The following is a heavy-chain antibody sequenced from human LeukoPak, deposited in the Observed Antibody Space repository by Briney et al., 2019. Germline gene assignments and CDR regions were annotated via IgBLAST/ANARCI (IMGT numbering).Heavy chain of an antibody. CDR2: INPNSGGT. CDR3: ARGFHSSSWYYFDY. Sequence: ASVKVSCKVSGYTFTGYYMHWVRQAPGQGLEWMGRINPNSGGTNYAQKFQGRVTMTRDTSISTAYMELSRLRSDDTAVYYRARGFHSSSWYYFDYWGQGTLVTVSS. D-gene: IGHD6-13*01. CDR1: GYTFTGYY. V-gene: IGHV1-2*06. J-gene: IGHJ4*02.